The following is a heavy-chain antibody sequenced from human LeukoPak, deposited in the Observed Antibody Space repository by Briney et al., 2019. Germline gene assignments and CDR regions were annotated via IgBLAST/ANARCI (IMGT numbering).Heavy chain of an antibody. CDR2: IIPIVETA. CDR3: TTGPKITGAGTGYHYFYIDV. D-gene: IGHD1-1*01. CDR1: GGTFSNYA. Sequence: SVKVSCKASGGTFSNYALNWVRQAPGQGLEWMGGIIPIVETANYAQKFQGRVTLSTDESTDTAFMEMDRLRSEDTAVYYCTTGPKITGAGTGYHYFYIDVWGKGTTVTVSS. J-gene: IGHJ6*03. V-gene: IGHV1-69*05.